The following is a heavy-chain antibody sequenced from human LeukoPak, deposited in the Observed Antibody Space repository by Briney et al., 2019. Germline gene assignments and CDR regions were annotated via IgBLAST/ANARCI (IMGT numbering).Heavy chain of an antibody. D-gene: IGHD1-26*01. V-gene: IGHV3-23*01. Sequence: ETLSLTCTISGGSISSYHWSWVRQAPGKGLEWISAVSGSGSSTYYTDSVKGRFIISRDNSKNTLYLQMNSLRAEDTAVYYCEGLGRLKDLDFDYWGQGTLVTVSS. CDR3: EGLGRLKDLDFDY. J-gene: IGHJ4*02. CDR1: GGSISSYH. CDR2: VSGSGSST.